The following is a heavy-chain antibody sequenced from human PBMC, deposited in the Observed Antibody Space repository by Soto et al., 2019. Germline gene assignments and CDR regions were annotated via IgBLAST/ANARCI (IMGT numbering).Heavy chain of an antibody. CDR2: IYYTGST. J-gene: IGHJ4*02. CDR3: ARLGRWLQVLDF. V-gene: IGHV4-59*08. Sequence: PSETLSLTCTVSGGSISDYYWSWIRQPPGKGLEWVGYIYYTGSTTYNPSLKSRLTLSVDTSKNQFSLKLHSVSAADTAVYYCARLGRWLQVLDFWGQGTLVTGSS. D-gene: IGHD5-12*01. CDR1: GGSISDYY.